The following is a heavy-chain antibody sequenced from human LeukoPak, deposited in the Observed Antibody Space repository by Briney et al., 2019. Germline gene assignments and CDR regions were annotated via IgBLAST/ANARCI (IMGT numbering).Heavy chain of an antibody. CDR1: GDSLSSGY. V-gene: IGHV4-4*09. Sequence: SETLSLTCTVSGDSLSSGYWNWIRQPPGKGLEWIGYIYDSGITDYSPSLKSRLTMSVDASNNQFSLTLSSVTAADTAVYYCAGRGHRYSRDWGQGILVTVSS. CDR2: IYDSGIT. CDR3: AGRGHRYSRD. J-gene: IGHJ1*01. D-gene: IGHD2-15*01.